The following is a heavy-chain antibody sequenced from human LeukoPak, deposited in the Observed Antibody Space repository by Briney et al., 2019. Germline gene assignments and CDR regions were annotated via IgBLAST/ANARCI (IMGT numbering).Heavy chain of an antibody. J-gene: IGHJ4*02. D-gene: IGHD5-12*01. CDR1: GASFSSSGYY. V-gene: IGHV4-39*02. Sequence: PSETVSLTCAVSGASFSSSGYYWVWIRQPPGKGLEWIGSISYGGHTYYSPSLRSRVTISVDRSNNRFSLNLSSVTAADTAVYYCARGRYSGYAYWGQGTLVTVSS. CDR2: ISYGGHT. CDR3: ARGRYSGYAY.